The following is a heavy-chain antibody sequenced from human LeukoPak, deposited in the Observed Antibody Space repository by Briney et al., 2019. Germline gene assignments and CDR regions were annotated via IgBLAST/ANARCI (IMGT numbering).Heavy chain of an antibody. CDR1: GYSISSGYY. V-gene: IGHV4-38-2*01. J-gene: IGHJ4*02. CDR3: ARHGGYSYGHLFDY. D-gene: IGHD5-18*01. Sequence: TSETLSLTCAVSGYSISSGYYWGWIRQPPGKGLEWIGSIYYSGSTYYNPSLKSRVTISVDTSKNQFSLKLSSVTAADTAVYYCARHGGYSYGHLFDYWGQGTLVTVSS. CDR2: IYYSGST.